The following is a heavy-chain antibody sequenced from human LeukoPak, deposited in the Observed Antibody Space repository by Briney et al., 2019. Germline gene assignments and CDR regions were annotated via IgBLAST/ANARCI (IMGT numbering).Heavy chain of an antibody. V-gene: IGHV4-30-2*01. Sequence: SQTLSLTCAVSGGSISSGGYSWSWIRQPPGKGLEWIGYIYHSGSTYYNPSLKSRVTISVDRSKNQFSLKLSSVTAADTAVYYCARDSTSGYRSFAFDIWGQGTMVTVSS. J-gene: IGHJ3*02. D-gene: IGHD3-16*02. CDR1: GGSISSGGYS. CDR2: IYHSGST. CDR3: ARDSTSGYRSFAFDI.